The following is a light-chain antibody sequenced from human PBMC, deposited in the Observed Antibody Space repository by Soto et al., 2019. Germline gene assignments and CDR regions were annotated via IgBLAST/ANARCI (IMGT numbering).Light chain of an antibody. CDR3: QQVNNYPIT. CDR2: DAS. J-gene: IGKJ5*01. V-gene: IGKV1D-13*01. Sequence: AIQLTQSPSSLSASVGDRVTITCRASQGISSALAWYQQKPGKAPKLLIYDASSLESGVPSRFSDSGSGTDFTLTISSLQPEEFATYYCQQVNNYPITFGQGTRLEIK. CDR1: QGISSA.